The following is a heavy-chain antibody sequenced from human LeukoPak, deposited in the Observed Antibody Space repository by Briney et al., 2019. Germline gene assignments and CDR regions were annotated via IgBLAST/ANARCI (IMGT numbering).Heavy chain of an antibody. J-gene: IGHJ4*02. CDR2: FDPEDGET. V-gene: IGHV1-24*01. D-gene: IGHD2-2*03. CDR3: AARLDIVVVPAASRSTDDY. Sequence: ASVKVSCKVSGYTLTELSMHWVRQAPGKGLEWMGGFDPEDGETVYAQKFQGRVTMTEDTSTDTAYMELSSLRSDDTAVYYCAARLDIVVVPAASRSTDDYWGQGTLVTVSS. CDR1: GYTLTELS.